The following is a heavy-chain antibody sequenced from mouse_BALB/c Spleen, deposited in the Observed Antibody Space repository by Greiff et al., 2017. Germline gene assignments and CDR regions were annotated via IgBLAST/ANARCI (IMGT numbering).Heavy chain of an antibody. V-gene: IGHV5-6-4*01. D-gene: IGHD2-1*01. CDR3: TRDNYRYYAMDY. Sequence: EVKLVESGGGLVKPGGSLKLSCAASGFTFSSYTMSWVRQTPETRLEWVATISSGGSYTYYPDSVKGRFTISRDNAKNTLYLQMSSLRSEDTAMYYCTRDNYRYYAMDYWGQGTSVTVSS. J-gene: IGHJ4*01. CDR1: GFTFSSYT. CDR2: ISSGGSYT.